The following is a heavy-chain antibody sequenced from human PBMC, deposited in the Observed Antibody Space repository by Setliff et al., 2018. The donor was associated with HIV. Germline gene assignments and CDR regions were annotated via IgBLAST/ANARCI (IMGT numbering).Heavy chain of an antibody. V-gene: IGHV4-39*07. Sequence: PSETLSLTCTVSGDSFNGSHYLWGWIRQPPGKGLEWVGNVYYNWATYYNPSLKNRVTISVDTSKNQFSLRLTSVTAADTAVYYCAREPGYWGQGILVTVSS. J-gene: IGHJ4*02. D-gene: IGHD2-2*01. CDR3: AREPGY. CDR2: VYYNWAT. CDR1: GDSFNGSHYL.